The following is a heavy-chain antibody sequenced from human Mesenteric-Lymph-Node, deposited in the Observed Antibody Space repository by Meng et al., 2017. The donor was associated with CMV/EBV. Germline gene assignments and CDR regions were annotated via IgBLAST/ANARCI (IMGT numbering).Heavy chain of an antibody. D-gene: IGHD6-19*01. V-gene: IGHV4-39*01. J-gene: IGHJ4*02. CDR2: IFYTGHT. CDR1: GGSISSTEYY. Sequence: GSLRLSCTVSGGSISSTEYYWGWIRQPPGKGLEWIGSIFYTGHTYYNPSLKSRVTISVDTSKNQFSLTLNFVTAADTAVYYCARHLGQWPDYFDYWGQGTLVTVSS. CDR3: ARHLGQWPDYFDY.